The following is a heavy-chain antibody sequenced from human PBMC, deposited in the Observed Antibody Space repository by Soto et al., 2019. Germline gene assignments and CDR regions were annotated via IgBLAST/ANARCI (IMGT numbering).Heavy chain of an antibody. V-gene: IGHV1-69*13. CDR2: IIPIFGTA. CDR1: GGTFSSDA. D-gene: IGHD3-22*01. J-gene: IGHJ3*01. CDR3: ARGGDIQSSGYFYAFDV. Sequence: RASVKVSCKASGGTFSSDAISWVRHAPGQGLEWMGGIIPIFGTADYAQKFQGRVTITADESTSSAYMWWRSMRSEETAGYYGARGGDIQSSGYFYAFDVWGQGTLVTVS.